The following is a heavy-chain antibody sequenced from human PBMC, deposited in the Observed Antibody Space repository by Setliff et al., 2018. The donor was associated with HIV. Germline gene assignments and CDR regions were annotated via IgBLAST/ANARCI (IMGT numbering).Heavy chain of an antibody. D-gene: IGHD3-22*01. CDR1: GYTFTGYH. CDR2: INPNSGGT. V-gene: IGHV1-2*02. Sequence: ASVKVSCKTSGYTFTGYHMHWVRQAPGQGLEWMGWINPNSGGTIYAQKFQDRVTMTRDTSSSTAYMELSRLRSDDTAVYYCATGRDSSGYYFLADYWGRGSLVTVSS. CDR3: ATGRDSSGYYFLADY. J-gene: IGHJ4*02.